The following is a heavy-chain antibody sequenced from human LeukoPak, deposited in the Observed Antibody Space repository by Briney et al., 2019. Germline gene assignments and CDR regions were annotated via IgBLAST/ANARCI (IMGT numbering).Heavy chain of an antibody. J-gene: IGHJ4*02. CDR1: GFTFSSYA. CDR3: ACGGIRPGAY. Sequence: GGSLRLSCAASGFTFSSYAMSWVRQAPGKGLEWVSAISGSGGSAYYADSVKGRFTISRDNSKNTLYLQMNSLRAEDTAVYYCACGGIRPGAYWGQGTLVTVSS. CDR2: ISGSGGSA. D-gene: IGHD5-18*01. V-gene: IGHV3-23*01.